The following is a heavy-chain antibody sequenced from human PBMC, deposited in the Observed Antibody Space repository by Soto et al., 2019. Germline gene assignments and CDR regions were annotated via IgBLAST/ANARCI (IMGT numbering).Heavy chain of an antibody. CDR1: GFTFSSYG. CDR3: ARDRSRTAMADDAFDI. D-gene: IGHD5-18*01. Sequence: PGGSLRLSCAASGFTFSSYGMHWVRQAPGKGLGWVAVIWYDGSNKYYADSVKGRFTISRDNSKNTLYLQMSSLRAEDTAVYYCARDRSRTAMADDAFDIWGQGTMVTVSS. J-gene: IGHJ3*02. CDR2: IWYDGSNK. V-gene: IGHV3-33*01.